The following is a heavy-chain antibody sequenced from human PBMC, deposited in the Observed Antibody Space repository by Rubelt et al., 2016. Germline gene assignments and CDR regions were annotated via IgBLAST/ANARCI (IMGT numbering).Heavy chain of an antibody. CDR3: ASWFFRVDY. Sequence: EVQLVESGGVLVQPGGSLRLSCAASGFTFSSYSMNWVRQAPGKGLEWVSSISSGSRYIYYADSVKGRFTISRDNAKNSLNLQMNGLRAEDTAVYFCASWFFRVDYWGQGTLVTVSS. V-gene: IGHV3-21*01. J-gene: IGHJ4*02. D-gene: IGHD3-10*01. CDR2: ISSGSRYI. CDR1: GFTFSSYS.